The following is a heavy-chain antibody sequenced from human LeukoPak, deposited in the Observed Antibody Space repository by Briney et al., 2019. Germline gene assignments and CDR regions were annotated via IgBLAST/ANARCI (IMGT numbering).Heavy chain of an antibody. V-gene: IGHV3-23*01. J-gene: IGHJ4*02. CDR3: AKDRDVAGHYYDSSGYYYASDY. CDR2: ISGSGGST. D-gene: IGHD3-22*01. Sequence: GGSLRLSCAASEFTFSSYAMSWVRQAPGKGLEWVSAISGSGGSTYYADSVKGRFTISRDNSKNTLYLQMNSLRAEDTAVYYCAKDRDVAGHYYDSSGYYYASDYWGQGTLVTVSS. CDR1: EFTFSSYA.